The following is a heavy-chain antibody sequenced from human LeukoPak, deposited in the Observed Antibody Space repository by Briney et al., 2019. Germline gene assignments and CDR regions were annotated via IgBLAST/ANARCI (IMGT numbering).Heavy chain of an antibody. CDR1: GGSISSGGYY. CDR2: IYHSGST. D-gene: IGHD3-3*01. V-gene: IGHV4-30-2*01. J-gene: IGHJ4*02. CDR3: AKDYGFWSGYREPYLEY. Sequence: SQTLSLTCTVSGGSISSGGYYWSWIRQPPGKGLEWIGYIYHSGSTYYNPSLKSRVTISVDRSKNQFSLKLSSVTAADTAVYYCAKDYGFWSGYREPYLEYWGQGTLVTVSS.